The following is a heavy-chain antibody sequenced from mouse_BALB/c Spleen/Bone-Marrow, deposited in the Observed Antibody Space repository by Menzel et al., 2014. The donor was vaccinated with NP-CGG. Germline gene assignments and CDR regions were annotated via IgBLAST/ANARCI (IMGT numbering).Heavy chain of an antibody. CDR2: IDPANGNT. CDR1: GFNIKDTY. J-gene: IGHJ1*01. Sequence: VQLQQSGAELVKPGASVKLSCSASGFNIKDTYMHWVKQRPEQGLEWIGRIDPANGNTKYDPKFQDKATITADTSSNTVALQLSSLTFEDTAVYYCARQEFAIYWYFDVWGAGTTVTVSS. D-gene: IGHD1-3*01. V-gene: IGHV14-3*02. CDR3: ARQEFAIYWYFDV.